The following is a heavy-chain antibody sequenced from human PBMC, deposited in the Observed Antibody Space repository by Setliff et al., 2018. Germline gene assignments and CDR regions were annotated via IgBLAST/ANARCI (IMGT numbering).Heavy chain of an antibody. Sequence: PSETLSLTCTVSGGSITSGRYYWGWVRQPPGQGLEWIASIHYSENTYYNPSLKTRVTISVDTSKNQFSLKLRSVTAADTAVYYCASPRLSYYDNGAFPSDAFDLWGQGTMVTVSS. CDR1: GGSITSGRYY. CDR2: IHYSENT. CDR3: ASPRLSYYDNGAFPSDAFDL. D-gene: IGHD3-22*01. V-gene: IGHV4-39*01. J-gene: IGHJ3*01.